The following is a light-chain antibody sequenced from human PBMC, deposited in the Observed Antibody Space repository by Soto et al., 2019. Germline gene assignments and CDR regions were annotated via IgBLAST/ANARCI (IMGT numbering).Light chain of an antibody. V-gene: IGLV1-40*01. CDR2: GNS. J-gene: IGLJ3*02. CDR1: SSNIGAGYD. Sequence: QSVLTQPPSVSGAPGQRVTISCTGSSSNIGAGYDVHWYQQLPGTAPKLLIYGNSNRPSGVPDRFSGSQSGTSGSLAIIGLQAEDEADYYCQSYDSSLGISVFGGGTKLTV. CDR3: QSYDSSLGISV.